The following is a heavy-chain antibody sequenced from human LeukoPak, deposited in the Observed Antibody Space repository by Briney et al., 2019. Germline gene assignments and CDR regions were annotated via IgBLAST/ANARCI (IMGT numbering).Heavy chain of an antibody. V-gene: IGHV3-74*03. CDR3: ARDSDWILFDY. J-gene: IGHJ4*02. Sequence: PGGSLRLSCAASGFTFNTYWVHWVRQAPGKGLVWVARVHREGTTTAYADSAKGRFTISRDNAKNTLYLQMTNLRAEDTAVYYCARDSDWILFDYWGRGTLVTVSS. CDR2: VHREGTTT. CDR1: GFTFNTYW. D-gene: IGHD3/OR15-3a*01.